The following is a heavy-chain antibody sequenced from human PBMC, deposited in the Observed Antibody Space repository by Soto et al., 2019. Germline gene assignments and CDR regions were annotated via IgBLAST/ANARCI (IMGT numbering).Heavy chain of an antibody. CDR3: ARGSQYYYDGSGPLDC. CDR1: GFTFNTYT. J-gene: IGHJ4*02. V-gene: IGHV3-30-3*01. CDR2: ISYDGSNN. Sequence: GGSLRLSCAASGFTFNTYTIHWVRQAPGKGLEWVALISYDGSNNYYADSVKGRFTISRDNSKNTLYLQMTSLRAGDTAVYFCARGSQYYYDGSGPLDCWGQGTLVTVSS. D-gene: IGHD3-22*01.